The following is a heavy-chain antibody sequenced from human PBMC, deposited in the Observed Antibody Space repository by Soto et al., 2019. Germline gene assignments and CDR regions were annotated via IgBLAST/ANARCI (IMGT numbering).Heavy chain of an antibody. D-gene: IGHD3-16*01. CDR2: MWYHGRDL. V-gene: IGHV3-33*01. Sequence: QVQLVESGGGVVQPGRSLRLSCAASGFSFSDYVMHWVRQAPGKGLDWVAVMWYHGRDLFYADSVKGRFTISRDNSKDTLYVQMNSLRAEDTAVYYCARDQGGQSGNFIFDTWGQGALMTVSS. CDR1: GFSFSDYV. J-gene: IGHJ4*02. CDR3: ARDQGGQSGNFIFDT.